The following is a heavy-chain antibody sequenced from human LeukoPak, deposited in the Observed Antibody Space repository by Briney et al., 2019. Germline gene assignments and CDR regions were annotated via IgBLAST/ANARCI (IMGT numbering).Heavy chain of an antibody. V-gene: IGHV3-23*01. J-gene: IGHJ4*02. CDR1: GFTFSNHA. Sequence: GGSLRLSCAASGFTFSNHAMNWVRQAPGKGLEWVSVISDSGDYTSYADSVRGRFTISRDNSRNTLYLQMNSLRVEDTAVYYCAIEGGDGIPLGSFDYWGQGTLVTVAS. D-gene: IGHD2-21*01. CDR3: AIEGGDGIPLGSFDY. CDR2: ISDSGDYT.